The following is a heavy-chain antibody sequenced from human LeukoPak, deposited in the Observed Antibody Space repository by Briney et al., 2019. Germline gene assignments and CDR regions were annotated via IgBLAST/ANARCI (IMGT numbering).Heavy chain of an antibody. D-gene: IGHD3-22*01. CDR1: GFTFNSFG. V-gene: IGHV3-33*01. Sequence: PGGSLRLSCAASGFTFNSFGIHWVRQAPGKGLEWGAGIWYDGSNKYYADSVKGRFTISRDNSKNTLYLQMNSLRAEDTAVYYCAREAPYDSSGYYFDYWGQGTLVTVSS. CDR3: AREAPYDSSGYYFDY. J-gene: IGHJ4*02. CDR2: IWYDGSNK.